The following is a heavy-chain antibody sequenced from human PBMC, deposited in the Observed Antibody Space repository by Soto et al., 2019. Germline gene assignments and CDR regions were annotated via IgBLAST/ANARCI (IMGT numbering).Heavy chain of an antibody. Sequence: QVQLQESGPGLVKPSETLSLNCTVSGGPISSYYWSWIRQSPGKGLEWIGYIYYSGSTNYNHSLKSRVTISVDTSKNQFSLELSSVTAADTAVYYCARGSSGWPPLLDYWGQGTLVTVSS. CDR3: ARGSSGWPPLLDY. CDR2: IYYSGST. D-gene: IGHD6-19*01. J-gene: IGHJ4*02. CDR1: GGPISSYY. V-gene: IGHV4-59*01.